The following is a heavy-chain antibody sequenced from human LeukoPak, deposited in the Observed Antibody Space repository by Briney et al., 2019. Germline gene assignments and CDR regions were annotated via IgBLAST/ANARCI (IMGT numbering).Heavy chain of an antibody. CDR1: GGYISSGGYY. CDR3: ARSRDNWNDSYYYYYMDV. V-gene: IGHV4-61*08. J-gene: IGHJ6*03. Sequence: SQTLSLTCSVSGGYISSGGYYWNWIRQHPGKGLEWIGYIYYSGSTNYNPSLKSRVTISVDTSKNQFSLKLSSVTAADTAVYYCARSRDNWNDSYYYYYMDVWGKGTTVTVSS. CDR2: IYYSGST. D-gene: IGHD1-1*01.